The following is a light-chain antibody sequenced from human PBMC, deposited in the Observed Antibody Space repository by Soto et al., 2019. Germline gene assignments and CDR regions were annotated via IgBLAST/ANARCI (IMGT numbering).Light chain of an antibody. CDR2: RSN. Sequence: QPVLTQPPSASETPGQRVTISCSGSSSNIGTTHVYWYQRLPGTAPKLLIYRSNQRPSGVPDRFSGSASGTSASLAISGLRSEDEGDYYCAAWDDSLSGVVFGGGTKLTVL. V-gene: IGLV1-47*01. J-gene: IGLJ3*02. CDR3: AAWDDSLSGVV. CDR1: SSNIGTTH.